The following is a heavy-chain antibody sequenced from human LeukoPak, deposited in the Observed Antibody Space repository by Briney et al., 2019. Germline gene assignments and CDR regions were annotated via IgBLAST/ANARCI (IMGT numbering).Heavy chain of an antibody. D-gene: IGHD3-9*01. Sequence: GGSLRLSCAASGFTFSSYGMHWVRQAPGKGLEWVAFIRYDGSNKYYADSVKGRFTISRDNSKNTLYLQMNSLRAEDTAVYYCAKDPSNYDILTYYTDVWGKGTTVTISS. V-gene: IGHV3-30*02. CDR1: GFTFSSYG. CDR3: AKDPSNYDILTYYTDV. CDR2: IRYDGSNK. J-gene: IGHJ6*03.